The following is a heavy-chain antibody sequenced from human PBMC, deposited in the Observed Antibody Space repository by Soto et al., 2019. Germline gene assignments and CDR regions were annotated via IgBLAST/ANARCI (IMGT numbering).Heavy chain of an antibody. V-gene: IGHV4-34*01. Sequence: QVQLQQWGAGLLKPSETLSLTCAVYGGSFSGYYWSWIRQPPGKGLEWIGEINHSGSTNYNPSLKSRVTIPVDTSKNQFSLKLSSVTAADTAVYYCARGRITMVRGVITNYYYYYGMDVWGQGTTVTVSS. D-gene: IGHD3-10*01. CDR3: ARGRITMVRGVITNYYYYYGMDV. CDR2: INHSGST. CDR1: GGSFSGYY. J-gene: IGHJ6*02.